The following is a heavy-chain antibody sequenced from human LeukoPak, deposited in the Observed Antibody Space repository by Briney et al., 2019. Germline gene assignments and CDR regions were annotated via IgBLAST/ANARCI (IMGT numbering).Heavy chain of an antibody. CDR2: INDSGST. J-gene: IGHJ4*02. D-gene: IGHD2-21*02. Sequence: SETLSLTCAVSGGSFSGHYWSWIRQPPGEGLEWPGEINDSGSTKYNPSLKSRVTISADTSKNQFSLKLSSVTAADTAVFYCARLDVVVTAEVDYWGQGTLVTVSS. V-gene: IGHV4-34*01. CDR3: ARLDVVVTAEVDY. CDR1: GGSFSGHY.